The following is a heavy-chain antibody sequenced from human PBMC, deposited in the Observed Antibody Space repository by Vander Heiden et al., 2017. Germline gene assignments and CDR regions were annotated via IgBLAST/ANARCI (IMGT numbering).Heavy chain of an antibody. CDR3: ASFGGTGNFPCFDY. CDR1: GFSFSTYT. CDR2: ISSSSDHI. D-gene: IGHD1-26*01. V-gene: IGHV3-21*01. J-gene: IGHJ4*02. Sequence: EVQLVESGGGLVETGGSWRLSCAASGFSFSTYTMDWVRQTPGKGLDWVSSISSSSDHIYHADSVKGRFTISRDNAKNSLFLQMNSLRAEDTALYYCASFGGTGNFPCFDYWGQGALVTVSS.